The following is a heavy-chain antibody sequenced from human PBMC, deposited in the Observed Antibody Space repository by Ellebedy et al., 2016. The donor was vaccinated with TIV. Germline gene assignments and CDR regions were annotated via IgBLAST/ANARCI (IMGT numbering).Heavy chain of an antibody. Sequence: GGSLRLXCAASGFTFSSYATHWVRQALGKGLEWVAVISYDGSNKYYADSVKGRFTISRDNSKNTLYLQMNSLRAEDTAVYYCARVDCSSTSCYVGFDYWGQGTLVTVSS. V-gene: IGHV3-30-3*01. CDR3: ARVDCSSTSCYVGFDY. CDR2: ISYDGSNK. J-gene: IGHJ4*02. CDR1: GFTFSSYA. D-gene: IGHD2-2*01.